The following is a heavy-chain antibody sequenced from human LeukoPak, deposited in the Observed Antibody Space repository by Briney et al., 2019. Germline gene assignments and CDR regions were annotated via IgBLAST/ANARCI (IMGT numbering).Heavy chain of an antibody. CDR1: GGSITGYY. V-gene: IGHV4-4*07. Sequence: SETLSLTCTVSGGSITGYYWSWIRQPARKGLEWIGRIYTSGSTIYNPSLKSRVTMSVDTSKNQFSLRLSSVTAADAAVYYCARGRYESTRLSADYYYYMDVWGKGTTVTVSS. CDR2: IYTSGST. CDR3: ARGRYESTRLSADYYYYMDV. D-gene: IGHD1-14*01. J-gene: IGHJ6*03.